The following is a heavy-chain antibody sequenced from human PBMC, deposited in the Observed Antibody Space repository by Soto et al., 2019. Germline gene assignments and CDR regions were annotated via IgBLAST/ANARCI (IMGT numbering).Heavy chain of an antibody. CDR3: AKDTGGRAAYYFDY. CDR1: GFTFSTYG. Sequence: QVQLVESGGGVVQPGRSLRLSCAASGFTFSTYGMHWVRQAPGKGLEWVAVISYDGSNKYYADSVKGRFTISRDNSRNTLYLQMNNLRAEDTAVYYCAKDTGGRAAYYFDYWGQGTLVTVSS. D-gene: IGHD3-16*01. J-gene: IGHJ4*02. CDR2: ISYDGSNK. V-gene: IGHV3-30*18.